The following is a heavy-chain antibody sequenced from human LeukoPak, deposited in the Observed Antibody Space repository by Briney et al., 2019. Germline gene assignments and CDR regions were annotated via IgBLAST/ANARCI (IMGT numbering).Heavy chain of an antibody. CDR3: ARAYSSSSGSDGFDI. J-gene: IGHJ3*02. V-gene: IGHV3-48*02. CDR1: GFTFGSYT. D-gene: IGHD6-6*01. Sequence: GGSLRLSCAASGFTFGSYTMNWVRQAPGKGLEWVSYISTSSSTIYYADSVKGRFTISRDNAKNSLYLQMNSLRDEDTAVYYCARAYSSSSGSDGFDIWGQGTVVTVSS. CDR2: ISTSSSTI.